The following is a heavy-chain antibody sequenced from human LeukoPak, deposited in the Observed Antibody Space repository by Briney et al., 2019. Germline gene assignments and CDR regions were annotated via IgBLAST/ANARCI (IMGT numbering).Heavy chain of an antibody. V-gene: IGHV3-23*01. CDR2: ISGSGGST. CDR1: GFTFSNYA. Sequence: GGSMRLSCAASGFTFSNYAMSWVRQAPGKGLEWVSGISGSGGSTYYADSVKGRFTISRHNSKNTLYLQMNNLRPEDTAVYYCARLVRWRFDYWGQGALVTVSS. J-gene: IGHJ4*02. D-gene: IGHD4-23*01. CDR3: ARLVRWRFDY.